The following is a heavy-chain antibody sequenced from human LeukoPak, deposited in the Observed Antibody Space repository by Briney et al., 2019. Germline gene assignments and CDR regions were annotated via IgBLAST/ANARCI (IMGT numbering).Heavy chain of an antibody. J-gene: IGHJ4*02. CDR3: ARDLKKSCSGASCYYGIDY. CDR2: ISGSGIVM. CDR1: GFTFSDYW. Sequence: GGSLRLSCAASGFTFSDYWMSWIRQAPGKGLEWVAWISGSGIVMVDAASVKGRFTISKDSARDSLFMQMNTLRSEDTAIYFCARDLKKSCSGASCYYGIDYWGQETLVTVSS. D-gene: IGHD2-15*01. V-gene: IGHV3-11*01.